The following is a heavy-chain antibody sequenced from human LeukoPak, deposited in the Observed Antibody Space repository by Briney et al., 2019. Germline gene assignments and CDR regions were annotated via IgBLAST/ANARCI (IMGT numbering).Heavy chain of an antibody. CDR2: INPNSGGT. J-gene: IGHJ4*02. CDR3: ARAAAAGTLNFDY. CDR1: GYTFTGYY. V-gene: IGHV1-2*04. Sequence: ASVKVSCKASGYTFTGYYMHWVRQAPGQGLEWMGWINPNSGGTNYAQKFQGWVTMTRDTSISTAYMELSRLRSDDTAVYYCARAAAAGTLNFDYWGQGTLVTVSS. D-gene: IGHD6-13*01.